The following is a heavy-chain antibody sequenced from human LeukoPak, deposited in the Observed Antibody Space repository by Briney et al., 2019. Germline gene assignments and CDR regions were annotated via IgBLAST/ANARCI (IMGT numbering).Heavy chain of an antibody. J-gene: IGHJ5*02. CDR2: VNPSGGST. D-gene: IGHD1-26*01. CDR1: GYTLTNYY. Sequence: ASVKVSCKASGYTLTNYYIHWVRQAPGQGLECMGIVNPSGGSTSYAQKFQGRVTMTRDMSTSTVYTELSSLRSEDTAVYYCARGGVGATTYVWFDPWGQGTLVTVSS. CDR3: ARGGVGATTYVWFDP. V-gene: IGHV1-46*01.